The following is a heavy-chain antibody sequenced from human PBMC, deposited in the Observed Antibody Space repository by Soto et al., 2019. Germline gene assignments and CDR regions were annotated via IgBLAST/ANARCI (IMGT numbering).Heavy chain of an antibody. V-gene: IGHV1-18*04. CDR2: ISAYNGNT. Sequence: XSVKVSCNAAGYPFTSYGIIWVRQAPGQGLEWMGWISAYNGNTNYAQKLQCRVTMTTDTSTSTAYMELRSLRSDDTAVYYCARADYDILTGYYSGPLMDVWGQGTTVTVSS. D-gene: IGHD3-9*01. CDR3: ARADYDILTGYYSGPLMDV. CDR1: GYPFTSYG. J-gene: IGHJ6*02.